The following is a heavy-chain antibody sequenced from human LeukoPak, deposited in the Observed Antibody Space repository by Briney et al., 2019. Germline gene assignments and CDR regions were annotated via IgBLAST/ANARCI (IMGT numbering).Heavy chain of an antibody. V-gene: IGHV3-7*05. CDR3: ARDSPGSSRFYHYYGLDV. Sequence: GGSLRLSCAASRFAFRPYRMSWVRQAPGKGLEWVANIKEDGSEKYYVDSVKGRFTIYRDNAKNSLYLQMNRLRAEDTAVYYCARDSPGSSRFYHYYGLDVWGQGTTVTVSS. CDR1: RFAFRPYR. D-gene: IGHD6-6*01. CDR2: IKEDGSEK. J-gene: IGHJ6*02.